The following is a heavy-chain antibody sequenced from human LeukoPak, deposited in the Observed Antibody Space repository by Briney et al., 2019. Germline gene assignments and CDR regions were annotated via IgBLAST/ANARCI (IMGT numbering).Heavy chain of an antibody. V-gene: IGHV3-74*01. CDR1: RFTFSTFW. CDR3: VRDSIAGRTSFES. Sequence: GGSLRLSCAASRFTFSTFWMHWLRHVPGKGLVWVSRINGEGTRTHYADSVKGRFTISRDNAKNTLYLQMDSLSTEDTAIYYCVRDSIAGRTSFESWGQGTLVTVSS. J-gene: IGHJ4*02. CDR2: INGEGTRT. D-gene: IGHD1-26*01.